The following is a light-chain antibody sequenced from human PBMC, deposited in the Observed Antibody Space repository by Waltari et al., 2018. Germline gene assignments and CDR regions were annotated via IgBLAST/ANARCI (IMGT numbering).Light chain of an antibody. CDR3: SSYTRSSTYV. CDR2: EVS. Sequence: QSALTQPPSVSGSPGQSVPIPCTGTSSDVGTYNRVPWYQQPPGTAPKLMIYEVSNRPPGVPDRFSGSKSGNTASLTISGLQADDEADYYCSSYTRSSTYVFGTGTKVTVL. V-gene: IGLV2-18*02. CDR1: SSDVGTYNR. J-gene: IGLJ1*01.